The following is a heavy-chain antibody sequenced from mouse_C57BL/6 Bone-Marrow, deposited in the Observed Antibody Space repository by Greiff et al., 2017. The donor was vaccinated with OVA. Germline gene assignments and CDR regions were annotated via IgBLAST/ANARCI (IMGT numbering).Heavy chain of an antibody. V-gene: IGHV5-4*01. CDR1: GFTFSSYA. D-gene: IGHD4-1*01. CDR3: ARDQTGSYWYFDV. J-gene: IGHJ1*03. Sequence: DVMLVESGGGLVKPGGSLKLSCAASGFTFSSYAMSWVRQTPEKRLEWVATISDGGSYTYYPDNVKGRFTISRDNAKNNLYLQMSHLKSEDTAMYYCARDQTGSYWYFDVWGTGTTVTVSS. CDR2: ISDGGSYT.